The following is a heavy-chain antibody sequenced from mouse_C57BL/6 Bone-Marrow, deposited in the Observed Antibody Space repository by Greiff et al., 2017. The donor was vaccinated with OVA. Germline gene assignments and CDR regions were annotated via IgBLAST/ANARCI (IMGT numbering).Heavy chain of an antibody. CDR2: ISSGGSYT. CDR1: GFTFSSYG. J-gene: IGHJ2*01. D-gene: IGHD1-1*01. V-gene: IGHV5-6*02. CDR3: ARHGDYGSFFDY. Sequence: EVKLVESGGDLVKPGGSLKLSCAASGFTFSSYGMSWVRQTPDKRLEWVATISSGGSYTYYPDTVKGRFTISRDNAKNTLILQMSRLKSEDTAMYYCARHGDYGSFFDYWGQGTTLTVSS.